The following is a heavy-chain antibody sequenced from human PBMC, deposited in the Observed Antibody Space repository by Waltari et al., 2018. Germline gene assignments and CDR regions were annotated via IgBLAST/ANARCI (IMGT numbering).Heavy chain of an antibody. CDR3: GCVYSSTFEV. Sequence: QVQLQESGPGLVQPSQTLSLTCNVDGGSISSGGYYWIWIRQPPGKGLEWIGYIYYSGSPYYNPSLKSRVTISVDTSNNQFSLKLSSVTAADPAVYYCGCVYSSTFEVWGKGTTVTVSS. J-gene: IGHJ6*04. D-gene: IGHD6-6*01. CDR2: IYYSGSP. V-gene: IGHV4-31*03. CDR1: GGSISSGGYY.